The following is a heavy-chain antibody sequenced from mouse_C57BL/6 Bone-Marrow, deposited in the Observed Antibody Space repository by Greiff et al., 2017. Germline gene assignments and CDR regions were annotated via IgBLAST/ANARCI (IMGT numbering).Heavy chain of an antibody. CDR3: ARPSPAVGDGY. D-gene: IGHD3-3*01. V-gene: IGHV1-64*01. CDR2: IHPNSGST. Sequence: QVQLQQPGAELVKPGASVKLSCKASGYTFTSYWMHWVKQRPGQGLEWIGMIHPNSGSTNYNEKFKSKATLTVDKSSSTAYMQLSSLTSEDSAVYYCARPSPAVGDGYWGQGTTLTVSS. CDR1: GYTFTSYW. J-gene: IGHJ2*01.